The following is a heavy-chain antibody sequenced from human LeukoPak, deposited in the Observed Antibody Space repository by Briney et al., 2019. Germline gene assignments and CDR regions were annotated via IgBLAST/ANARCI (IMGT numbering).Heavy chain of an antibody. D-gene: IGHD6-13*01. J-gene: IGHJ4*02. Sequence: GGSLRLSRAASGFTFSSYAMHWVRQAPGKGLEWVAVISYDGSNKYYADSVKGRFTISRDNAKNSLYLQMNSLRAEDTAVYYCASRLYSSSWYVWGQGTLVTVSS. CDR3: ASRLYSSSWYV. CDR1: GFTFSSYA. CDR2: ISYDGSNK. V-gene: IGHV3-30-3*01.